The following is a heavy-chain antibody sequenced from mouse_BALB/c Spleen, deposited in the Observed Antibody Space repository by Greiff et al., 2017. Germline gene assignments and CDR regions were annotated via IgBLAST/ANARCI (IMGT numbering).Heavy chain of an antibody. CDR2: ISYDGSN. CDR3: ARRDYYGPYAMDY. V-gene: IGHV3-6*02. Sequence: EVKLMESGPGLVKPSQSLSLTCSVTGYSITSGYYWNWIRQFPGNKLEWMGYISYDGSNNYNPSLKNRISITRDTSKNQFFLKLNSVTTEDTATYDCARRDYYGPYAMDYWGQGTSVTVSS. J-gene: IGHJ4*01. CDR1: GYSITSGYY. D-gene: IGHD1-2*01.